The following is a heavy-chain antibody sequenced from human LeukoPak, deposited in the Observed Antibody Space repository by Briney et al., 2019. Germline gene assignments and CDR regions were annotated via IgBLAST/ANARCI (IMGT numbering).Heavy chain of an antibody. D-gene: IGHD6-19*01. CDR1: GFTFSNDW. Sequence: GGSLRLSCGASGFTFSNDWMNWVRQAPGKGLEWVGRIKSRADGWTTDYAAAVKGRFTISRDDSKNTLYLQMNSLKSEDTAVYYCITYNNGWSWGEGALVTVSS. CDR3: ITYNNGWS. CDR2: IKSRADGWTT. J-gene: IGHJ5*02. V-gene: IGHV3-15*01.